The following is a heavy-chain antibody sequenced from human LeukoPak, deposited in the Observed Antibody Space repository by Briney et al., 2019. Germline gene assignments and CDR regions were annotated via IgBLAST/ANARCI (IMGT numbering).Heavy chain of an antibody. D-gene: IGHD2-2*01. CDR1: GYTFTSYG. J-gene: IGHJ6*02. V-gene: IGHV1-18*01. Sequence: SVKVSCKASGYTFTSYGISWVRQAPGQGLEWMGWISAYNGNTNYAQKLQGRVTMTTDTSTSTAYMELRSLRSDDTAVYYCARGSAAMRSYYYYGMDVWGQGTTVTVSS. CDR3: ARGSAAMRSYYYYGMDV. CDR2: ISAYNGNT.